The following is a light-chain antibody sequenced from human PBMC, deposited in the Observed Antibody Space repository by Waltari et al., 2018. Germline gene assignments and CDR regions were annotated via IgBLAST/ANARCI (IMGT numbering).Light chain of an antibody. CDR3: LQYNSSPRT. Sequence: DIQMNQSPSSLSASVGDTVTITCRASQSISSWLAWYQQKPGKAPKCLIYKASSLQSGVPSRFSGSGSGTDFTLTISSLQPEDFATYYCLQYNSSPRTFGQGTKVEIK. CDR1: QSISSW. CDR2: KAS. V-gene: IGKV1D-16*01. J-gene: IGKJ1*01.